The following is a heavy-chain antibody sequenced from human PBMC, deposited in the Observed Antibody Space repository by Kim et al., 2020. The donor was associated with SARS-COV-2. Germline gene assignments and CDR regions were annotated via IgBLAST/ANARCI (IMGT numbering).Heavy chain of an antibody. V-gene: IGHV3-7*01. Sequence: GGSLRLSCAASGFTFGGYWMSWVRQAPGKGLEWVANVKQDGSGKYYVDSVKGRFTISRDNAKNSLYLQMSSLRAEDTAVYYCARDLLGAVAGTSDYWGQGTLVTVSS. J-gene: IGHJ4*02. D-gene: IGHD6-19*01. CDR3: ARDLLGAVAGTSDY. CDR1: GFTFGGYW. CDR2: VKQDGSGK.